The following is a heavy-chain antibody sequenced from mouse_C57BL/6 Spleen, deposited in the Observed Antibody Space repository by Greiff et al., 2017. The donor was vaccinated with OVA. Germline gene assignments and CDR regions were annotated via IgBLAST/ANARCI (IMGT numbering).Heavy chain of an antibody. V-gene: IGHV1-12*01. CDR2: IYPGHGDP. Sequence: VQLQQSGAELVRPGSSVKMSCKASGYTFTSYHMHWVKPTPRQGLEWIGAIYPGHGDPSYNQKFTGKATLTVDKSSSTAYMQLSSLTSEDSAVYVWARRGDAMDYWGQGTSVTVSS. CDR3: ARRGDAMDY. J-gene: IGHJ4*01. CDR1: GYTFTSYH.